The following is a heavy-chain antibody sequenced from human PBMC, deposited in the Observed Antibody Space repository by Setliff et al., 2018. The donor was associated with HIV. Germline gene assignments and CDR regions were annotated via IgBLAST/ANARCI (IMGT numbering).Heavy chain of an antibody. Sequence: PSETLSLTCSVSGGSLSSGSHYCTWLRQAAGKGLEWIGHFYTSGTTNYNPSLESRVTISVDTSKNQFSLKLSSVTAADTAVYYCARDSGDDYSDYYYYGMDVWGQGTTVTVSS. D-gene: IGHD4-4*01. CDR2: FYTSGTT. V-gene: IGHV4-61*09. J-gene: IGHJ6*02. CDR1: GGSLSSGSHY. CDR3: ARDSGDDYSDYYYYGMDV.